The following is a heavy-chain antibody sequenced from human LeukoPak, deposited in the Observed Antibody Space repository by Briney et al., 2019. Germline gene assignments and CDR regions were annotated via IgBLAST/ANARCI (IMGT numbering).Heavy chain of an antibody. V-gene: IGHV4-31*03. CDR3: ARGGNRFGGFYFDY. D-gene: IGHD3-10*01. CDR2: IHHSGSS. Sequence: SQTLSLTCTVSADSLSSGGHYWAWIRQLPGKGLESIVFIHHSGSSRHNPSLKDRVAISVDASRKQFALRLGSVTAADTAIYYCARGGNRFGGFYFDYWGQGIQVIVSS. CDR1: ADSLSSGGHY. J-gene: IGHJ4*02.